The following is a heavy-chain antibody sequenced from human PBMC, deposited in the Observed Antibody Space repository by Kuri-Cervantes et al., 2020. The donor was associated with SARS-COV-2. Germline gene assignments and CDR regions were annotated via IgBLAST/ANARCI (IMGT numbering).Heavy chain of an antibody. CDR2: ISYDGSNK. D-gene: IGHD4-11*01. CDR3: AKLTRREDYNPFDF. J-gene: IGHJ4*02. V-gene: IGHV3-30*18. CDR1: GFTFSNYG. Sequence: SLKISCAASGFTFSNYGMHWVRQAPGKGLEWVAIISYDGSNKYYADSVKGRFTISRDNSKNTLYLQMNSLRVYDTAVYYCAKLTRREDYNPFDFWGQGTLVTVSS.